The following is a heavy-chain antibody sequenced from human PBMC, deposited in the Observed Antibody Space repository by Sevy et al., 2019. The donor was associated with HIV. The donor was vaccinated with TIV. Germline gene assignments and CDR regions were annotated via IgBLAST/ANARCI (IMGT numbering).Heavy chain of an antibody. CDR1: GFTVSSNY. CDR3: ARDSTNNWFDP. J-gene: IGHJ5*02. CDR2: IYSGGST. V-gene: IGHV3-53*01. Sequence: GGSLRLSCAASGFTVSSNYMSWVRQAPGKGLEWVSVIYSGGSTYYADSVKGRFTISRDNSKNTLYLQMNSLRAGDTAVYYCARDSTNNWFDPWGQGTLVTVSS.